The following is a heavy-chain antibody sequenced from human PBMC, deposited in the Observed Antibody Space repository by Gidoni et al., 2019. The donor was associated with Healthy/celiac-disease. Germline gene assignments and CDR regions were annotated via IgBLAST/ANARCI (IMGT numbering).Heavy chain of an antibody. CDR1: GFSLSTSGVG. CDR2: IYWNDDK. V-gene: IGHV2-5*01. Sequence: QITLKESGPTLVKPTQTLTLTCTFSGFSLSTSGVGVGWIRQPPGKALEWLALIYWNDDKRYSPSLKSRLTITKDTSKNQVVLTMTNMDPVDTATYYCAHNGVLWFGELLYPYYFDYWGQGTLVTVSS. D-gene: IGHD3-10*01. J-gene: IGHJ4*02. CDR3: AHNGVLWFGELLYPYYFDY.